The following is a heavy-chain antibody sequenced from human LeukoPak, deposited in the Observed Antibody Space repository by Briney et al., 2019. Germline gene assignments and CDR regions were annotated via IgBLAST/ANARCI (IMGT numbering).Heavy chain of an antibody. D-gene: IGHD3-10*01. CDR3: ARVRFYGSGNMDV. CDR1: GLTFSSYS. V-gene: IGHV3-21*01. J-gene: IGHJ6*03. CDR2: ISSSSSYI. Sequence: GGSLRLSGAASGLTFSSYSMNWVRQAPGKGLEWVSSISSSSSYIYHADSVKGRFTISRDNAKNSLYLQMNSLRAEDTAVYYCARVRFYGSGNMDVWGKGTTVTISS.